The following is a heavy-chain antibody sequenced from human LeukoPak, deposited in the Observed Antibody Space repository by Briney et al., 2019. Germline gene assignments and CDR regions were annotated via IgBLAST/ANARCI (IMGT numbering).Heavy chain of an antibody. V-gene: IGHV3-48*01. Sequence: PGGSLRLSCATSGFPFSNYSMNWVRQAPGKGLEWVSYISTTATTIYYTDSVKGRFTISRDNAKNSLYLQMNSLRAEDTAVFYCARDQYDTWSRRGNFDSWGQGTLVIVSS. D-gene: IGHD3/OR15-3a*01. CDR3: ARDQYDTWSRRGNFDS. CDR2: ISTTATTI. CDR1: GFPFSNYS. J-gene: IGHJ4*02.